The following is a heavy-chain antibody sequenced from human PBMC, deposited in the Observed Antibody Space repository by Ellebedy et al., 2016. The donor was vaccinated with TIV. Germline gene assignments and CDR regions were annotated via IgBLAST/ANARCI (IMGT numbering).Heavy chain of an antibody. CDR1: GLTFSNAW. Sequence: PGGSLRLSCAASGLTFSNAWMTWVRQAPGKGLEWVGRIKSKIEGGTTDYAAPVRGRFTISRDDSKNTLYLQMDSLKTEDTAVYYCSTGRWDIVVVVDEPSFDYWGQGTLVTVSS. CDR3: STGRWDIVVVVDEPSFDY. CDR2: IKSKIEGGTT. J-gene: IGHJ4*02. V-gene: IGHV3-15*01. D-gene: IGHD2-15*01.